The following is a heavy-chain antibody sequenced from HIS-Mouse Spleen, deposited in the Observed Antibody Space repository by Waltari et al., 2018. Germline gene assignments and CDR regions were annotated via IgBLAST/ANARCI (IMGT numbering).Heavy chain of an antibody. D-gene: IGHD1-26*01. CDR2: IYYSGGT. J-gene: IGHJ4*02. V-gene: IGHV4-39*07. CDR1: GGSISSSSYY. CDR3: ARDLRQWELLPYYFDY. Sequence: QLQLQESGPGLVKPSETLSLTCTVSGGSISSSSYYWGWIRQPPGKGLEWIGSIYYSGGTDDNPALKSRVTISVDTSKNQFSLKLSSVTAADTAVYYCARDLRQWELLPYYFDYWGQGTLVTVSS.